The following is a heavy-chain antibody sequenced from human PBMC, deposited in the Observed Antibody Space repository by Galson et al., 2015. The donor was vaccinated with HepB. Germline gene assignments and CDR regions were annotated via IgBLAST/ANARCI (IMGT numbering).Heavy chain of an antibody. Sequence: SVKVSCKASGYTFTSYGISWVRQAPGQGLEWMGRINPNSGGTNYAQKFQGRVTMTRDTSISTAYMELSRLRSDDTAVYYCARARLEISWELLDYWGQGTLVTVSS. CDR3: ARARLEISWELLDY. D-gene: IGHD1-26*01. CDR2: INPNSGGT. CDR1: GYTFTSYG. V-gene: IGHV1-2*06. J-gene: IGHJ4*02.